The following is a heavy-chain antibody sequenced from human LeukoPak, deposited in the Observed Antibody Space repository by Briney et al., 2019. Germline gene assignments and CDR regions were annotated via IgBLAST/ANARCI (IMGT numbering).Heavy chain of an antibody. D-gene: IGHD3-10*01. CDR2: IYYSGST. J-gene: IGHJ2*01. Sequence: PSETLSLTCTVSGGSISSSSYYWGWIRQPPGKGLEWIGYIYYSGSTYYNPSLKSRVTISVDTSKNQFSLKLSSVTAADTAVYYFARDRLLLWFGDPGGYFDLWGRGTLVTVSS. V-gene: IGHV4-30-4*08. CDR1: GGSISSSSYY. CDR3: ARDRLLLWFGDPGGYFDL.